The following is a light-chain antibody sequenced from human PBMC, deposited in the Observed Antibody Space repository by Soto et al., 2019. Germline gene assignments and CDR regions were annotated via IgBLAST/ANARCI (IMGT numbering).Light chain of an antibody. J-gene: IGKJ1*01. V-gene: IGKV3-20*01. Sequence: DIVLTQSPGTLSLSPGARATLSCRASQSVSSSYLAWYQQKPSQAPRLLINGASSRATGIPGRFSGSGSGTDFTLTISRLEPEDFAVYYCQQYGSSRTFGQGTKVDIK. CDR1: QSVSSSY. CDR2: GAS. CDR3: QQYGSSRT.